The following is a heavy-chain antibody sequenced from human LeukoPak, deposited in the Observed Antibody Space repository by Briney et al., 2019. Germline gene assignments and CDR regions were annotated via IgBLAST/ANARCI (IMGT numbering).Heavy chain of an antibody. J-gene: IGHJ4*02. CDR1: GGSISSGSYY. CDR3: ARRPHLYFDY. CDR2: IYTSGST. Sequence: PSQTLSLTCTVSGGSISSGSYYWSWIRQPAGKGLEWIGRIYTSGSTNYNPSLKSRVTISVDTSKNQFSLKLSSVTAADTAVYYCARRPHLYFDYWGQGSLVTVSS. V-gene: IGHV4-61*02. D-gene: IGHD3-3*02.